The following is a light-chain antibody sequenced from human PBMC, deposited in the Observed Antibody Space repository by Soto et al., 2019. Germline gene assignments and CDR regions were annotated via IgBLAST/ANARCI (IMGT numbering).Light chain of an antibody. V-gene: IGKV3-11*01. Sequence: EIVLTQSPATLSLSPGERATLSCRASQSVSSYLAWYQQKPGQAPRLLIYDASNRATGIPARFSGSGSGPHFTLTISSLEPEDFAVYYCQQRSNWPAITFGQGTRLEMK. J-gene: IGKJ5*01. CDR2: DAS. CDR1: QSVSSY. CDR3: QQRSNWPAIT.